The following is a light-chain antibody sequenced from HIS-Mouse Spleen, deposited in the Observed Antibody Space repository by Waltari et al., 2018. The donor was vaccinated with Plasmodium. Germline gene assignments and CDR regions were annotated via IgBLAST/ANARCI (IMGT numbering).Light chain of an antibody. J-gene: IGLJ3*02. V-gene: IGLV3-10*01. Sequence: SYELTQPPSVSVSPGQTARITCSGDALPKKYAYWYQQKSGQAPVLVLYEDSKRPSGIPERFSGASSGTMATLTISGAQVEDEADDYCYSTDSSGNHRVFGGGTKLTVL. CDR3: YSTDSSGNHRV. CDR1: ALPKKY. CDR2: EDS.